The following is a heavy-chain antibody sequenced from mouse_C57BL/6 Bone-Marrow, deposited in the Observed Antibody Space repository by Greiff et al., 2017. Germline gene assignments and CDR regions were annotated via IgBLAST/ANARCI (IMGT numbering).Heavy chain of an antibody. V-gene: IGHV1-82*01. CDR3: AREIYYYGSSYFYYFDY. CDR1: GYAFSSSW. J-gene: IGHJ2*01. D-gene: IGHD1-1*01. CDR2: IYPGDGDT. Sequence: QVQLKQSGPELVKPGASVKISCKASGYAFSSSWMNWVKQRPGKGLEWIGRIYPGDGDTNYNGKFKGKATLTADKSSSTAYMQLSSLTSEDSAVYFCAREIYYYGSSYFYYFDYWGQGTTLTVSS.